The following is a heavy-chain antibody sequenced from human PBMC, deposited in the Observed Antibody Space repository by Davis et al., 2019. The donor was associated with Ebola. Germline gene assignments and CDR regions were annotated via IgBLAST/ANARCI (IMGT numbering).Heavy chain of an antibody. V-gene: IGHV3-13*01. CDR3: ARAIFGGVSMDF. J-gene: IGHJ6*02. CDR2: IGTAGDT. CDR1: GFIFRIYD. D-gene: IGHD3-3*01. Sequence: PGGSLRLSCAASGFIFRIYDMHWVRQVPGKGLEWVSSIGTAGDTYYPGSVKDRFTISRENVKNSLYLQMNSLRAGDTAVYYCARAIFGGVSMDFWGQGTTVTVSS.